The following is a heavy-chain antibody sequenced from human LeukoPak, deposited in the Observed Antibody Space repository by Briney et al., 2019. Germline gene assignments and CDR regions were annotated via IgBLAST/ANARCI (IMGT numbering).Heavy chain of an antibody. V-gene: IGHV1-18*01. CDR3: ARDLGGNSGIYYFDS. Sequence: GASVKVSCKASGYTFTSYGISWVRQAPGQGLEWMGWISAYNDNTNYAQKLQGRVTMTTDTSTSTAYMELRSLRSVDTAVYYCARDLGGNSGIYYFDSWGQGTLVTVSS. D-gene: IGHD4-23*01. J-gene: IGHJ4*02. CDR1: GYTFTSYG. CDR2: ISAYNDNT.